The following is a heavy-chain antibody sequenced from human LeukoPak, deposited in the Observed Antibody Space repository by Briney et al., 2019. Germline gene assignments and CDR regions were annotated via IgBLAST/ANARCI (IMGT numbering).Heavy chain of an antibody. J-gene: IGHJ6*02. V-gene: IGHV3-53*01. Sequence: QPGGSLRLSCAASGFTVSSNYMSWVRQAPGKGLEWVSVIYSGGSTYYADSVKGRFTISRDNSKNTLYLQMNSLRAEDTAVYYCARVTGGSSWYPDYYYYGMDVWGQGTTVTVSS. CDR3: ARVTGGSSWYPDYYYYGMDV. CDR2: IYSGGST. CDR1: GFTVSSNY. D-gene: IGHD6-13*01.